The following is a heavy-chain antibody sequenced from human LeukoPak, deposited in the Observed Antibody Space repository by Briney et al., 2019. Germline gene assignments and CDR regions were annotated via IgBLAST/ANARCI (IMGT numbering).Heavy chain of an antibody. Sequence: PSETLPLTCTVSGGSISSYYWSWIRQPPGKGLEWIGYIYYSGSTNYNPSLKSRVTISVDTSKNQFSLNLSSVTAADTAVYYCARQQGVTRAFDIWGQGTVVTVSS. V-gene: IGHV4-59*08. CDR1: GGSISSYY. D-gene: IGHD2-2*01. J-gene: IGHJ3*02. CDR3: ARQQGVTRAFDI. CDR2: IYYSGST.